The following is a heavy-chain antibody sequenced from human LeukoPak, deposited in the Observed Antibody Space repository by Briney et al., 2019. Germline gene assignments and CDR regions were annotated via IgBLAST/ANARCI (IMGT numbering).Heavy chain of an antibody. CDR3: TAGTGRSDFDY. D-gene: IGHD3/OR15-3a*01. V-gene: IGHV3-15*01. J-gene: IGHJ4*02. Sequence: AGGSLRLSCAASGFSFSTYSMNWVRQAPGRGLEWVGRIKRKGDDGTIDYAAPVKGRLSVSRDDSKNMLYLQMNSLKSEDTAVYYCTAGTGRSDFDYWGQGTLVTVSS. CDR2: IKRKGDDGTI. CDR1: GFSFSTYS.